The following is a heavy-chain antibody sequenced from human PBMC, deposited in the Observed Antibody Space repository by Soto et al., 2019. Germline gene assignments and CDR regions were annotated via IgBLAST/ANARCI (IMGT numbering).Heavy chain of an antibody. CDR2: ISANGGST. J-gene: IGHJ4*02. CDR1: GFTFRDYG. D-gene: IGHD4-17*01. Sequence: EVQLLESGGGLVQPGGSLRLSCAASGFTFRDYGISWVRLAPGKGLECVSAISANGGSTYYADSVQGRFTISRDNSNHSLHPQTNSPRAEDGGVYYCAKGVLRVTTDFDNGGQRTVVTV. CDR3: AKGVLRVTTDFDN. V-gene: IGHV3-23*01.